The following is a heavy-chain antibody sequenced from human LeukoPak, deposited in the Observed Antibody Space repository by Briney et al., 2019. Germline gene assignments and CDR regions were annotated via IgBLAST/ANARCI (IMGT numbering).Heavy chain of an antibody. CDR3: ARGNDFWSGYSGTYGMDV. V-gene: IGHV4-34*01. J-gene: IGHJ6*02. D-gene: IGHD3-3*01. Sequence: SETLSLTCAVYGGSFSGYCWSWIRQPPGKGLEWIGEINHSGSTNYNPSLKSRVTISVDTSKNQFSLKLSSVTAADTAVYYCARGNDFWSGYSGTYGMDVWGQGTTVTVSS. CDR1: GGSFSGYC. CDR2: INHSGST.